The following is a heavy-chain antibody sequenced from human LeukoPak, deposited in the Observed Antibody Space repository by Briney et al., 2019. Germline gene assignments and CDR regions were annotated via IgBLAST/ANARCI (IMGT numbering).Heavy chain of an antibody. Sequence: GASVKVSCKASGYTFTSYGISWVRQAPGQGLEWMGWISAYNGNTNYAQKLQGRVTMATDTSTSTAYMELRSLRSDDTAVYYCARPSLYGSGYPYYYGMDVWGQGTTVTVSS. CDR1: GYTFTSYG. V-gene: IGHV1-18*01. CDR2: ISAYNGNT. J-gene: IGHJ6*02. D-gene: IGHD3-22*01. CDR3: ARPSLYGSGYPYYYGMDV.